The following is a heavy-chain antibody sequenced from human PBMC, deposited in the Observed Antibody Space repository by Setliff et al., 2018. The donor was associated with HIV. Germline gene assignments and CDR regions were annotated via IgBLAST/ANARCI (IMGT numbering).Heavy chain of an antibody. CDR2: INPNSGNT. CDR1: GYTFTSNYD. V-gene: IGHV1-8*01. J-gene: IGHJ6*03. D-gene: IGHD3-3*01. CDR3: ARGSSFHWNYYYMDV. Sequence: ASVKVSCKASGYTFTSNYDVNWVRLAAGQGLEWLGWINPNSGNTGYAQKFQGRVTVTRDTSASTAYMELSSLRSEDTAVYYCARGSSFHWNYYYMDVWGKGTTVTVSS.